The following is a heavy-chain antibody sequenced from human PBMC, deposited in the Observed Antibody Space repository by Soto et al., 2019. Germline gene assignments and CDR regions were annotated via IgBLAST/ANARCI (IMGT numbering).Heavy chain of an antibody. Sequence: PSETLSLTCTVSGGSISSYYWSWIRQPAGKELEWIGRIYTSGSTNYNPSLKSRVTMSVDTSKNQFSLKLSSVTAADTAVYYCARDPYYYDSSGYHGSRYFDLWGRGTLVTVSS. CDR1: GGSISSYY. D-gene: IGHD3-22*01. V-gene: IGHV4-4*07. CDR3: ARDPYYYDSSGYHGSRYFDL. CDR2: IYTSGST. J-gene: IGHJ2*01.